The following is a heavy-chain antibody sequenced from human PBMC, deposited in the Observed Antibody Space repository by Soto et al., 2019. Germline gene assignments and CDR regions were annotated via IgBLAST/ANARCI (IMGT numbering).Heavy chain of an antibody. Sequence: DLEESGGGLVQPGRSLRLSCAASGFSFRNYGMHWVRRVPGKGLEWVSGISWHSGTIGYADSVRGRFTISRDNAKNSLYLQMNSLRPEDTALYYCVKEKLYSNYEYYFDSWGQGTLVTVSS. CDR3: VKEKLYSNYEYYFDS. CDR2: ISWHSGTI. D-gene: IGHD4-4*01. J-gene: IGHJ4*02. V-gene: IGHV3-9*01. CDR1: GFSFRNYG.